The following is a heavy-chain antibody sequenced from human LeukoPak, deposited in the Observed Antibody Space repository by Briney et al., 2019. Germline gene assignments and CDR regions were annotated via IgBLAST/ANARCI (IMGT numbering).Heavy chain of an antibody. CDR2: ISASGDGT. CDR3: AREGRAGATYIDY. D-gene: IGHD1-26*01. J-gene: IGHJ4*02. V-gene: IGHV3-23*01. Sequence: PGGSLRLSCAASGFTFSNFAVSWVRQAPGKGLEWVSAISASGDGTYYADSVKGRFTISRDNSKNTVYLQVNSLRAEDTAVYYCAREGRAGATYIDYWGQGARVTVSS. CDR1: GFTFSNFA.